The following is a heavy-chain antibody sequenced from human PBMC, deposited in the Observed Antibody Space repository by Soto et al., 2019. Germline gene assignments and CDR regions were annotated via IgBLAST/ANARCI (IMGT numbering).Heavy chain of an antibody. V-gene: IGHV1-46*04. J-gene: IGHJ6*02. Sequence: QVQLVQSGAEVKKPGASVKVSCKASGYTFTSYYMHWVRQAPGQGLEWMGIINHSGGSTSYAQKLQGRVTMTRDTATSTVYMELSSLRSEDTAVYYCARGTVFGTLNPGAYYYYGMDVWGQGTTVTVSS. CDR1: GYTFTSYY. CDR2: INHSGGST. D-gene: IGHD3-3*01. CDR3: ARGTVFGTLNPGAYYYYGMDV.